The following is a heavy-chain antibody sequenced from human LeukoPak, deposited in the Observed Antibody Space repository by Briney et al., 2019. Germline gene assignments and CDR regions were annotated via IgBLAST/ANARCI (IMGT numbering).Heavy chain of an antibody. J-gene: IGHJ6*02. D-gene: IGHD2-15*01. CDR2: ISWSGDNL. CDR1: GFNFSIYA. Sequence: PGGSLRLSCAASGFNFSIYAMSWVRHAPGKGLEWVSAISWSGDNLYYADSVKGRFTISRDNSKHTLYLQMNSLRAEDTAVYYCAKDRLPCSSGGSCYVAYYYYGMDVWGQGTTVPVSS. CDR3: AKDRLPCSSGGSCYVAYYYYGMDV. V-gene: IGHV3-23*01.